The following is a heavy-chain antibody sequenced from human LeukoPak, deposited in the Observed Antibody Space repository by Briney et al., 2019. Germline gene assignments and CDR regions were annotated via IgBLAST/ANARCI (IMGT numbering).Heavy chain of an antibody. D-gene: IGHD3-22*01. CDR1: GGSISSGDYY. CDR2: IYYSGST. CDR3: ARRYYDSSGYYYESGFDY. V-gene: IGHV4-30-4*08. J-gene: IGHJ4*02. Sequence: SQTLSLTCTVSGGSISSGDYYWSWIRQPPGKGLEWIGYIYYSGSTYYNPSLKSRVTISVDTSKNQFSLKLSSVTAADTAVYYCARRYYDSSGYYYESGFDYWGQGTLVTVSS.